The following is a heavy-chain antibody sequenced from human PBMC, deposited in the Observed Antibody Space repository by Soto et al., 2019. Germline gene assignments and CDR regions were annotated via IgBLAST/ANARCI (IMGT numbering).Heavy chain of an antibody. CDR3: AKGRTYFDF. CDR2: ISDGDGDT. V-gene: IGHV3-23*01. J-gene: IGHJ4*02. CDR1: GFTFSDYA. Sequence: EVVLLQSGGDLVQPGGSLRLSCAASGFTFSDYAMTWVRQAPGKGLEWVSDISDGDGDTHYADSVRGRFVISRDNSKNTLFLEMNSLRAEDAAVYYCAKGRTYFDFLGQGSLFTVSS.